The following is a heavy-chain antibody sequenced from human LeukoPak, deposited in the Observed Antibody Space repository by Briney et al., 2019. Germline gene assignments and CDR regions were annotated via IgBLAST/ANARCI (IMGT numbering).Heavy chain of an antibody. Sequence: GGTLRLSCAASGFTSRSYAMHWVRHAPGKGLEWVAVILQDGNEKHYTDSVKGRFTISRDNSMSTLYLQMNTLRGEDTAIYYCARERCVVGACGAFDVWGQGTMATVSS. D-gene: IGHD1-26*01. CDR2: ILQDGNEK. J-gene: IGHJ3*01. V-gene: IGHV3-30*04. CDR1: GFTSRSYA. CDR3: ARERCVVGACGAFDV.